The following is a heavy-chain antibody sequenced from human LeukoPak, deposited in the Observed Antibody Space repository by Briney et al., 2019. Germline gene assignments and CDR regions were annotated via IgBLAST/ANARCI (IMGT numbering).Heavy chain of an antibody. D-gene: IGHD1-1*01. Sequence: SGPTLVNPTQTLTLTCSFSGFSLSTSGMCVSWIRQPPGKALEWLARIDWNDDKYLNTSLQTRLTISKDTSRNQVVLTMTNMDLVDTATYYCARFLGTTSYDFWGRGTLVTVSS. V-gene: IGHV2-70*11. J-gene: IGHJ4*02. CDR3: ARFLGTTSYDF. CDR1: GFSLSTSGMC. CDR2: IDWNDDK.